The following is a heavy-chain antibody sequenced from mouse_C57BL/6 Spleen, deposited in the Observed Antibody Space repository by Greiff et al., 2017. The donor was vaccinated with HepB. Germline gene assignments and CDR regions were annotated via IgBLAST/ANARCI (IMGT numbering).Heavy chain of an antibody. CDR1: GYTFTSYW. J-gene: IGHJ4*01. D-gene: IGHD1-1*01. V-gene: IGHV1-53*01. Sequence: VQLQQSGTELVKPGASVKLSCKASGYTFTSYWMHWVKQRPGQGLEWIGNINPSNGGTNYNEKFKSKATLTVDKTSSTAYMQLSSLTSEDSAVYYCASYYYGSHYAMDYWGQGTSVTVSS. CDR3: ASYYYGSHYAMDY. CDR2: INPSNGGT.